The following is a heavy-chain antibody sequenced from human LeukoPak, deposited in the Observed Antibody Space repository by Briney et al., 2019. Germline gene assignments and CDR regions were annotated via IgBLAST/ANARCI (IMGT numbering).Heavy chain of an antibody. J-gene: IGHJ4*02. CDR2: IYYSGST. Sequence: SETVPHICSVSGVSISSYFWSWIRQPPGKGLEWIGYIYYSGSTNYNPTLKSRVTMSVDTSKNQVSLKLSSVTAADTAVYYCARHIQQTLPDYWGQG. V-gene: IGHV4-59*08. CDR1: GVSISSYF. D-gene: IGHD5-18*01. CDR3: ARHIQQTLPDY.